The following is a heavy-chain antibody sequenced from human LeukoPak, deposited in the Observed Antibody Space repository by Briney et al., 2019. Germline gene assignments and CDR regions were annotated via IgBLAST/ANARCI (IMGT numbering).Heavy chain of an antibody. Sequence: PGRSLRLSCAASGFTFSSYGKHWVRQAPGKGLEWVAVIWYDGSNKYYADSVKGRFTISRDNSKNTLYLQMNSLRAEDAAVYYCARDEVYRGDYYYYYGMDVWGQGTTVSVSS. CDR3: ARDEVYRGDYYYYYGMDV. CDR1: GFTFSSYG. J-gene: IGHJ6*02. CDR2: IWYDGSNK. V-gene: IGHV3-33*01. D-gene: IGHD2-21*02.